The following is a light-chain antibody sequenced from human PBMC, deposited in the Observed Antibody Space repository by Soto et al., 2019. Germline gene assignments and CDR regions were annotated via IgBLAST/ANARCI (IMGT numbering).Light chain of an antibody. V-gene: IGLV2-14*01. Sequence: QSVLTQPASVSGSPGQSITISCTGTSSDVGAYNYVSWYQQHPGKAPKVMIYDVSNRPSGVSNRFSGSKSGNTASLTISGLQAEDEADYYCNSYTSSSTIVFGGGTQLTVL. CDR3: NSYTSSSTIV. CDR1: SSDVGAYNY. J-gene: IGLJ2*01. CDR2: DVS.